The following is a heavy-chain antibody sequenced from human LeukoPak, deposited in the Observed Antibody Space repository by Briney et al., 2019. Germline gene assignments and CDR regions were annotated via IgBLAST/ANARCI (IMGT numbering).Heavy chain of an antibody. Sequence: GGSLRLSCAASGFTFDDYAMHWVRQAPGKGLEWVSLISWDGGSTYYADSVKGRFTISRDNSKNSLYLQMNSLRAEDTALYYCAKANHPGYCSGGSCYSLDYWGQGTLVTVSS. D-gene: IGHD2-15*01. CDR3: AKANHPGYCSGGSCYSLDY. CDR2: ISWDGGST. J-gene: IGHJ4*02. CDR1: GFTFDDYA. V-gene: IGHV3-43D*03.